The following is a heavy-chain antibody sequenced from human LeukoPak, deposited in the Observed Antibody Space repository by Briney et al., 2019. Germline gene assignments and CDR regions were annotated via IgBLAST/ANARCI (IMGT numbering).Heavy chain of an antibody. Sequence: PSQTLSLTCTVSGGSISSGGYYWSWIRQHPGKGLEWIGYIYYSGSTYYNPSLKSRVTISVDTSKNQFSLKLSSVTAADTAMYYCARTEYSSSWYSGYFDLWGRGTLVTVSS. V-gene: IGHV4-31*03. CDR2: IYYSGST. CDR3: ARTEYSSSWYSGYFDL. D-gene: IGHD6-13*01. CDR1: GGSISSGGYY. J-gene: IGHJ2*01.